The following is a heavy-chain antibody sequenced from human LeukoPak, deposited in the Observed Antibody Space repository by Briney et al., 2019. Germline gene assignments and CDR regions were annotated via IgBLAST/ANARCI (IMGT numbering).Heavy chain of an antibody. J-gene: IGHJ4*02. CDR1: GFTFSSYW. D-gene: IGHD6-6*01. CDR3: AMIEQVVSNVEGGY. Sequence: PGGSLRLSCAASGFTFSSYWMSWVRQAPGKGLEWVANIKQDGSEKYYVDSVKGRFTISRDNAKNSLYLQMNSLRADDTAVYFCAMIEQVVSNVEGGYWGQGTLVTVSS. CDR2: IKQDGSEK. V-gene: IGHV3-7*01.